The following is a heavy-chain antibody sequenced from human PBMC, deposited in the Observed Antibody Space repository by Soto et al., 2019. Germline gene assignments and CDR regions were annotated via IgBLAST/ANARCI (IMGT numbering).Heavy chain of an antibody. CDR3: VRDGTKTLRDWFDP. V-gene: IGHV4-4*02. CDR2: VYNDGSA. Sequence: SETLSLTCDVSGVSISSGNWWSWVRQPPGKGLEWIAEVYNDGSANYHPSLESRATISVDRSKKQFSLRLRSVTAADTAVYYCVRDGTKTLRDWFDPWGQGISVTVSS. J-gene: IGHJ5*02. CDR1: GVSISSGNW. D-gene: IGHD1-1*01.